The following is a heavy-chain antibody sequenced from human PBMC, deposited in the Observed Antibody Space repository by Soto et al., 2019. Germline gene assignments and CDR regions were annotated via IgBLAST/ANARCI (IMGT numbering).Heavy chain of an antibody. CDR1: GYTFTGLY. Sequence: QVQLVQSGAEVKPPGASVKVSCKASGYTFTGLYMHWVRQVSGKRLEHLGWLKSDNGGTYYAPKFQGRVTFTRDTSTSTAYMELNGLQSDDTAVYFCARDLCPLGSGTACPLYGLDIWGQGTTVVVS. CDR3: ARDLCPLGSGTACPLYGLDI. CDR2: LKSDNGGT. V-gene: IGHV1-2*02. D-gene: IGHD3-10*01. J-gene: IGHJ6*02.